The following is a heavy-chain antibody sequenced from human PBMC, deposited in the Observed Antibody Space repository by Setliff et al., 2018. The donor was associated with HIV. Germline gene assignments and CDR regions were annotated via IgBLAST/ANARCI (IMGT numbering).Heavy chain of an antibody. V-gene: IGHV5-51*01. CDR1: GYSFTNYW. D-gene: IGHD1-20*01. CDR3: ATSITVPGGRSRQYYGMDV. CDR2: IHPGDSNS. J-gene: IGHJ6*02. Sequence: GESLKISCKGSGYSFTNYWIGWVRQMPGKGLEWMGIIHPGDSNSRYSPSFQGQVTISAEKSISAAYPQWSSLKASDTAMYYCATSITVPGGRSRQYYGMDVWGQGTTVTVSS.